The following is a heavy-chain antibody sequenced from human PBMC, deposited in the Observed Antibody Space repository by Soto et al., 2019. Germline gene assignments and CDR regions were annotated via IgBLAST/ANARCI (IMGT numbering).Heavy chain of an antibody. V-gene: IGHV3-21*01. D-gene: IGHD5-12*01. CDR2: ISSSSSYI. J-gene: IGHJ4*02. CDR1: GFTFSSYS. CDR3: AIDLRGGYDFWVFDY. Sequence: EVQLVESGGGLVKPGGSLRLSCAASGFTFSSYSMNWDRQAPGKGLEWVSSISSSSSYIYYADSVKGRFTISRDNAKNSLYLQMNSLRAEDTAVYYCAIDLRGGYDFWVFDYWGQGTLVTVSS.